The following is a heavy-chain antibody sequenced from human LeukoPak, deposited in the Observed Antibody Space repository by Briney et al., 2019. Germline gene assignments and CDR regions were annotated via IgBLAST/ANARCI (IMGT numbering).Heavy chain of an antibody. CDR3: ARDVGGSLDY. V-gene: IGHV3-7*01. D-gene: IGHD1-26*01. CDR1: GFTFSTYW. Sequence: GGSLRLSCAASGFTFSTYWMAWVRQAPGKGLEWVANIKGDESARHQADSVKGRFTISRDNAQNSVYLQRSSLRGDDTAVYYCARDVGGSLDYWGRGILVTVSS. J-gene: IGHJ4*02. CDR2: IKGDESAR.